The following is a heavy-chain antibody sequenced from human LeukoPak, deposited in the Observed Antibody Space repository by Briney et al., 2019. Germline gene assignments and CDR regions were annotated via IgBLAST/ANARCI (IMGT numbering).Heavy chain of an antibody. CDR2: IAYDGGRA. V-gene: IGHV3-33*01. CDR1: GFTFGGYG. Sequence: GGSLRLSWAGSGFTFGGYGMHWFRQTPGKGLEWVAVIAYDGGRAFYADSVKGRFTISRDNSKNTMSVQMDDLRAEDTAVYYCTRYNNDHFDYWGQGTLVTVSS. CDR3: TRYNNDHFDY. D-gene: IGHD1-14*01. J-gene: IGHJ4*02.